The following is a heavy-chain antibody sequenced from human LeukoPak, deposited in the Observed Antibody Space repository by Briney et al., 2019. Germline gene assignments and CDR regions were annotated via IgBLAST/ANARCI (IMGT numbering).Heavy chain of an antibody. CDR3: ARVRGGSGSSYAADAFDI. Sequence: GSLRLSGAASEFTFSNYWMHWVRQAPGKGLVWVSRIYNDGSSTSYADSVKGRFTISRDNAKSTLYLQMNSLRAEDTAVYYCARVRGGSGSSYAADAFDIWGQGTMVTVSS. J-gene: IGHJ3*02. CDR1: EFTFSNYW. V-gene: IGHV3-74*01. CDR2: IYNDGSST. D-gene: IGHD1-26*01.